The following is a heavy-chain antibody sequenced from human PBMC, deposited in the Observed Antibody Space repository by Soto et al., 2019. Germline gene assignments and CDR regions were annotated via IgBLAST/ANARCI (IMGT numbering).Heavy chain of an antibody. CDR2: MNPNSGNT. CDR1: GYTFTSYD. Sequence: ASVKVSCKASGYTFTSYDINWVRQATGQGLEWMGWMNPNSGNTGYAQKFQGRVTMTRNTSISTAYVELSTLSSEDTSVYWCARGFRGTIFGVVIRTYHFDSWGQGTLVTVSS. CDR3: ARGFRGTIFGVVIRTYHFDS. D-gene: IGHD3-3*01. J-gene: IGHJ4*02. V-gene: IGHV1-8*01.